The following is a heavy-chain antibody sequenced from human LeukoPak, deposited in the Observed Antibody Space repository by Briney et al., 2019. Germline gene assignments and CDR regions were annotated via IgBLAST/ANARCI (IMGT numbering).Heavy chain of an antibody. J-gene: IGHJ5*02. CDR1: GFTFKSYA. D-gene: IGHD6-19*01. CDR2: NSGSGDST. Sequence: GGSLRLSCAASGFTFKSYAMSWVRQAPGKGLEWVSGNSGSGDSTYYADSVKGRFTISRDNSKNTLYLQMNSLRAEDTALYYCAKGHLAVASWGQGSLVTVSS. V-gene: IGHV3-23*01. CDR3: AKGHLAVAS.